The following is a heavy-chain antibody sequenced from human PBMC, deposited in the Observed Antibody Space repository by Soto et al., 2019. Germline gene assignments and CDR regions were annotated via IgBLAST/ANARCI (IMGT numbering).Heavy chain of an antibody. Sequence: PSETRSLTCTVSGGSISSGDYYWSWIRQPPGKGLEWIGYIYYSGSTYYNPSLKSRVTISVDTSKNQFSLKLSSVTAADTAVYYCARGWGYCTNGVCYYYYYYGMDGWGQGTTVSLSS. J-gene: IGHJ6*02. CDR2: IYYSGST. CDR3: ARGWGYCTNGVCYYYYYYGMDG. V-gene: IGHV4-30-4*01. D-gene: IGHD2-8*01. CDR1: GGSISSGDYY.